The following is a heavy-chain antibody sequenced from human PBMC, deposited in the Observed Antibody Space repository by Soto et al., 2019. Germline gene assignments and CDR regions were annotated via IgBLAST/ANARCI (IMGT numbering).Heavy chain of an antibody. CDR3: HGYGY. V-gene: IGHV3-53*01. CDR1: GFTVSSTNY. J-gene: IGHJ4*02. D-gene: IGHD5-12*01. Sequence: EVQLVESGGGLIQPGGSLRLSCVVSGFTVSSTNYMSWVRQAPGKGLEWVSVIYSGGTTFYADSVKGRFTISRDNSKNTLYLQIYSLRAEVTAVYYCHGYGYWGQGTLVTVSS. CDR2: IYSGGTT.